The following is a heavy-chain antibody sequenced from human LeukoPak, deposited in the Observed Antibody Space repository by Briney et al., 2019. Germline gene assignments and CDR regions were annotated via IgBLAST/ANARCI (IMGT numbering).Heavy chain of an antibody. CDR2: INQDGSEK. Sequence: GGSLRLSCAASGFTFSTFWMSWVRQAPGKGLEWVANINQDGSEKYYADSVKGRFTISRDNSKNTLYLQMNSLRAEDTALYYCAKRLSTNYYYYMDVWGKGTTVTVSS. CDR1: GFTFSTFW. V-gene: IGHV3-7*01. J-gene: IGHJ6*03. CDR3: AKRLSTNYYYYMDV. D-gene: IGHD1-26*01.